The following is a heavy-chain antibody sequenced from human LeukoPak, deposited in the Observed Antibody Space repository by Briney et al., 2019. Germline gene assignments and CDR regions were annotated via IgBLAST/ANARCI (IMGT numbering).Heavy chain of an antibody. J-gene: IGHJ4*02. D-gene: IGHD3-22*01. V-gene: IGHV4-38-2*01. CDR1: GYSISSGSY. CDR3: ARTYYYDSSGYYYYFDS. Sequence: SETLSLTCAVSGYSISSGSYWGWIRQPPGKGLEWIGSIYHSGSTYYNPSLKSRVTISVDTSKNQFSLKLSSVTAADTAVYYCARTYYYDSSGYYYYFDSWGQGTLVTVSS. CDR2: IYHSGST.